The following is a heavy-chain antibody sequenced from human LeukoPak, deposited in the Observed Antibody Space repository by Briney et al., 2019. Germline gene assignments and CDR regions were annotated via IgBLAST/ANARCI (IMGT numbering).Heavy chain of an antibody. CDR1: GFTFSSYA. Sequence: GGSLRLSCAASGFTFSSYAMSWVRQAPGKGLEWVSAISSSGGSTYYADSVKGRFTISRDNSKNTLYLQMNSLRAEDTAVYYCARGITIFGGIDYWGQGTLVTASS. V-gene: IGHV3-23*01. J-gene: IGHJ4*02. D-gene: IGHD3-3*01. CDR3: ARGITIFGGIDY. CDR2: ISSSGGST.